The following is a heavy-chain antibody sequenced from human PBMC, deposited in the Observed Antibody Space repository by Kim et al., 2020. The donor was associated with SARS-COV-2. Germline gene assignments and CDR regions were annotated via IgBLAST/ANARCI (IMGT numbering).Heavy chain of an antibody. CDR2: ISYDGSNK. CDR3: ARDWVRFNDSCGDWSDS. CDR1: GFTFSSYG. V-gene: IGHV3-30*03. J-gene: IGHJ5*01. Sequence: GGSLRLSCAASGFTFSSYGMHWVRQAPGKGLEWVAVISYDGSNKYYADSVKGRFTISRDNSKNTLYLQMNSLRAEDTAVYYCARDWVRFNDSCGDWSDSWGQGTLVTVSS. D-gene: IGHD5-18*01.